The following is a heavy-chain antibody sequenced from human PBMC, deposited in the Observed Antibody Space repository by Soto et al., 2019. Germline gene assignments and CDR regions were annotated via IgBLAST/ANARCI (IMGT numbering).Heavy chain of an antibody. Sequence: ASVKVSCTASGYTFTGYYMHWVRQAPGQGLEWMGWINPNSGGTNYAQKFQGWVTMTRDTSISTAYMELSRLRSDDTAVYYCARVSAVAGHEFDYWGQGTLVTVSS. CDR3: ARVSAVAGHEFDY. J-gene: IGHJ4*02. CDR1: GYTFTGYY. V-gene: IGHV1-2*04. D-gene: IGHD6-19*01. CDR2: INPNSGGT.